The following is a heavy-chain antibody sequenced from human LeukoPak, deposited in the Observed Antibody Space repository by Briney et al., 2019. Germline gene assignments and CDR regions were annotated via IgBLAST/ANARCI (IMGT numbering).Heavy chain of an antibody. V-gene: IGHV4-61*02. CDR2: ISSSGST. Sequence: PSETLSLTCTVSGDSISSGDYYWSWIRQPAGKGLEWIGRISSSGSTNYNPSLKSRVTISVDTSKNQFSLKLSSVTAADTAVYYCASMVRGVDYWGQGTLVTVSS. J-gene: IGHJ4*02. CDR1: GDSISSGDYY. D-gene: IGHD3-10*01. CDR3: ASMVRGVDY.